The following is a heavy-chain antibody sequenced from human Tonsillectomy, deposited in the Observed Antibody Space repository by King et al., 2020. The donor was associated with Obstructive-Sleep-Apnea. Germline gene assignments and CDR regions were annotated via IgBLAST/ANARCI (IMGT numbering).Heavy chain of an antibody. J-gene: IGHJ4*02. V-gene: IGHV4-39*07. CDR3: ARVTSGPGYFFDY. Sequence: QLQESGPELVKPSETLSLTCTVSGGSISSSTYYWGWIRQPPGKGPEWIGSIYYIGSTYYNPSLESRVTISVDTSKNQFSLKLSSVTAADTAVYYCARVTSGPGYFFDYWGQGTLVTVSS. D-gene: IGHD1-26*01. CDR1: GGSISSSTYY. CDR2: IYYIGST.